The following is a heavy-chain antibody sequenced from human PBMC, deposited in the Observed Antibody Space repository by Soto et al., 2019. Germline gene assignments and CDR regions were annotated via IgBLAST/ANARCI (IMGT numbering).Heavy chain of an antibody. V-gene: IGHV3-48*01. Sequence: EVQLVESGGGLVQPGGSLRLSCAASGFTFSSYSMNWVLQAPGKGLEWVSYISSSSRTIYYADSVKGRFTISRDNAKKSLYLQRNSLRAEDTAVYYCAREGLGAGSYYSYDYWGQGNLVTVSS. CDR2: ISSSSRTI. D-gene: IGHD3-10*01. CDR1: GFTFSSYS. CDR3: AREGLGAGSYYSYDY. J-gene: IGHJ4*02.